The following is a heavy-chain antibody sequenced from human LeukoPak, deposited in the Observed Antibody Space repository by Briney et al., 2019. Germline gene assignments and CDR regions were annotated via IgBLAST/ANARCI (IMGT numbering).Heavy chain of an antibody. V-gene: IGHV4-39*07. Sequence: SETLSLTCTVSGGSISSSTYYGGWIRQSPGKGLEWIGSIFYSGNTYYNPSLKSRVTISVDSSKNQFSLKLSSVTAADTAMYYCAGVKRKYQVLKPLHETPSHYFDYWGQGTLVTVSS. CDR2: IFYSGNT. J-gene: IGHJ4*02. D-gene: IGHD2-2*01. CDR1: GGSISSSTYY. CDR3: AGVKRKYQVLKPLHETPSHYFDY.